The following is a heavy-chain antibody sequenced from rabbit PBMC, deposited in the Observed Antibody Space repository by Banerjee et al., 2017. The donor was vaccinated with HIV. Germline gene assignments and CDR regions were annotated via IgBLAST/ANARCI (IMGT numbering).Heavy chain of an antibody. CDR3: ASYTYAYSGYFYEDAYYFNL. Sequence: QSLEESGGGLVQPGGSLTLSCKASGFDISSYYMSWVRQAPGKGLEWIGIIYAGKGSTDYASWVNGRFTISSDNAQNTVDLQMNSLTAADTATYFCASYTYAYSGYFYEDAYYFNLWGPGTLVTVS. CDR2: IYAGKGST. J-gene: IGHJ4*01. CDR1: GFDISSYY. D-gene: IGHD8-1*01. V-gene: IGHV1S7*01.